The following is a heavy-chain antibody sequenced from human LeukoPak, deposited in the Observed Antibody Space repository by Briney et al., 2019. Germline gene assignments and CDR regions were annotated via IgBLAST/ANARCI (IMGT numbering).Heavy chain of an antibody. CDR1: GYTFTDYY. D-gene: IGHD2-2*01. V-gene: IGHV1-69-2*01. CDR3: ATTPRFIVVVPAARDYYMDV. J-gene: IGHJ6*03. CDR2: VDPEDGET. Sequence: ASVKISCKVSGYTFTDYYMHWVQQAPGKGLEWMGLVDPEDGETIYAGKFQGRVTITADTSTDTAYMELSSLRSEDTAVYYCATTPRFIVVVPAARDYYMDVWGKGTTVTVSS.